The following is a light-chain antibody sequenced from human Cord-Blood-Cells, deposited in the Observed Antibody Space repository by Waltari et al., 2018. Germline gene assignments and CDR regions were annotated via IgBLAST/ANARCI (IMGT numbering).Light chain of an antibody. J-gene: IGKJ5*01. CDR1: QSVSSY. CDR2: DAS. V-gene: IGKV3-11*01. CDR3: QQRSNWPGIT. Sequence: EIVLTQSPATLSLSPGERATLSCRASQSVSSYLAWYQQKHGQAPRLLIYDASNRATGIPARFSGSGSGTDFTLTISSLEPEDFAVYYCQQRSNWPGITFGQGTRLEIK.